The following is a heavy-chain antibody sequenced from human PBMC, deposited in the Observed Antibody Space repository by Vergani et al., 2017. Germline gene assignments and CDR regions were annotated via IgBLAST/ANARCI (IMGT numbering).Heavy chain of an antibody. CDR1: GFTFSSYG. J-gene: IGHJ6*02. Sequence: VQLVESGGGLVQPGGSLRLSCAASGFTFSSYGMHWVRQAPGKGLEWVAVISYDGSNKYYADSVKGRFTISRDNSKNTLYLQMNSLRAEDTAVYYCAKVGATKTGMDVWGQGTTVTVSS. CDR2: ISYDGSNK. D-gene: IGHD1-14*01. V-gene: IGHV3-30*18. CDR3: AKVGATKTGMDV.